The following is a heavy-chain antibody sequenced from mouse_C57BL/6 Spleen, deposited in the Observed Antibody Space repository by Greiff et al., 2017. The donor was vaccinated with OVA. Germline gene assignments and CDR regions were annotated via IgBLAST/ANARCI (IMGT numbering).Heavy chain of an antibody. CDR3: ARDDGYCLAY. CDR2: IYPGSGNT. D-gene: IGHD2-3*01. V-gene: IGHV1-66*01. J-gene: IGHJ3*01. Sequence: QVPLQQSGPELVKPGASVKISCKASGYSFTSYYIHWVKQRPGQGLAWIGWIYPGSGNTKYNEKFKGKATLTADTASSTAYMQLSSLTSEDTAVYYCARDDGYCLAYWGQGTLVTVSA. CDR1: GYSFTSYY.